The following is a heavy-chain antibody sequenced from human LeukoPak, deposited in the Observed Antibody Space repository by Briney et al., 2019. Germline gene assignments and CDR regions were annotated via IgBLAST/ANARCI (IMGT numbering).Heavy chain of an antibody. D-gene: IGHD3-10*01. J-gene: IGHJ4*02. V-gene: IGHV4-4*09. CDR1: GDSFGGYY. Sequence: ASETLSLTCTVSGDSFGGYYWTWIRQPPGKGLEWIGYIHTSGGTHYKPSLKSRVTMPVDTSKHQVSSKLTSVTAADTAVYFCARQAYYSPSGSWTGFDFWGQGTLASVSS. CDR3: ARQAYYSPSGSWTGFDF. CDR2: IHTSGGT.